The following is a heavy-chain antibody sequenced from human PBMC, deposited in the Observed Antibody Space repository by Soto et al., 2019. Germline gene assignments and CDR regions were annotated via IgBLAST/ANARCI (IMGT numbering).Heavy chain of an antibody. D-gene: IGHD3-16*02. V-gene: IGHV3-23*01. Sequence: EVQLLESGGGLVQPGGSLRLSCAASGFTFSSYAMSWVRQAPGKGLEWVSAISGSGGSTYYADYVKGRFTISRDNSKNTLYLQMNSLRAEDTAVYYCAKGVARSMITFGGVIEPPFDYWGQGTLVTVSS. CDR2: ISGSGGST. J-gene: IGHJ4*02. CDR3: AKGVARSMITFGGVIEPPFDY. CDR1: GFTFSSYA.